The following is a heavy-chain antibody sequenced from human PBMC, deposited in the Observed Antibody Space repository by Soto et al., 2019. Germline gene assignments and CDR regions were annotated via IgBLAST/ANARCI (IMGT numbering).Heavy chain of an antibody. CDR2: INSDGSST. Sequence: EVQLVESGGGLVQPGGSLRLSCAASGFTFSNYWMHWVRQTPGKGLVWVSRINSDGSSTSYAASVKGRFTISRDNAKNTPYLQMNSLRAEDLAVYYSAREILYWGQGTLVNVSS. J-gene: IGHJ4*02. CDR1: GFTFSNYW. V-gene: IGHV3-74*01. CDR3: AREILY. D-gene: IGHD5-18*01.